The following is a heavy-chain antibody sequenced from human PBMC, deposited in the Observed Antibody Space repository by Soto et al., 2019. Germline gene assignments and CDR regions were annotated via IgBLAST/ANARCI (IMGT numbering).Heavy chain of an antibody. CDR2: IFHSGST. Sequence: QVQLQESGPGLLKPSQTLSLTCNVSNGYINTGGFYWSWIRQHPGKGLEWIGYIFHSGSTLYNPSLNSRVTRSADTSKNRLSRNLRSVTVADTAVYYCARGGIAGHWFDPWGQGILVTVSS. D-gene: IGHD6-13*01. J-gene: IGHJ5*02. V-gene: IGHV4-31*03. CDR3: ARGGIAGHWFDP. CDR1: NGYINTGGFY.